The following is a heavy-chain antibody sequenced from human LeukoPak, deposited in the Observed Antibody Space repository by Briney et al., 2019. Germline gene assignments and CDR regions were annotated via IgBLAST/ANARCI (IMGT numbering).Heavy chain of an antibody. CDR1: GFTFSSYW. CDR3: ARDRHDSSGYYPGHAFDI. D-gene: IGHD3-22*01. CDR2: ISWNSGSI. J-gene: IGHJ3*02. Sequence: GGSLRHSCAASGFTFSSYWMSWVRQAPGKGLEWVSGISWNSGSIGYADSVKGRFTISRDNAKNSLYLQMNSLRAEDTAVYYCARDRHDSSGYYPGHAFDIWGQGTMVTVSS. V-gene: IGHV3-48*04.